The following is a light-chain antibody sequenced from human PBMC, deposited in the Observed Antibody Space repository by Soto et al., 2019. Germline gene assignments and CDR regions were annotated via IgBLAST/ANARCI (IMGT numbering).Light chain of an antibody. V-gene: IGKV1-33*01. CDR1: QSISSW. CDR3: QQYDNLPLT. CDR2: DAS. J-gene: IGKJ4*01. Sequence: DIQMTQSPSTLSASVGDRVTITCRASQSISSWLAWYQQKPGKAPKLLIYDASNLETGVPSRFSGSGSGTDCTLTISSLQPEDIATYDGQQYDNLPLTFGGGTKVDIK.